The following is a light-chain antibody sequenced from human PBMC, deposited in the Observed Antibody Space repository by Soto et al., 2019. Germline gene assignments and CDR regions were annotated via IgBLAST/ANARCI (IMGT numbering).Light chain of an antibody. J-gene: IGLJ2*01. CDR1: SSDVGGYNY. Sequence: QSALTQPASVSGSPGQSITISCTGTSSDVGGYNYVSWYQQHPGKAPKLMIYEVSNRPSGVSNRFSGSKSGNTASLTISGLQSEDEADYYCPSYSSSRTLVFGGGSKLTFL. V-gene: IGLV2-14*01. CDR2: EVS. CDR3: PSYSSSRTLV.